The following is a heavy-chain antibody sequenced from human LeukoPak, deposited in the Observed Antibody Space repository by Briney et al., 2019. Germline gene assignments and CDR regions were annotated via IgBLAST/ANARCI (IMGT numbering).Heavy chain of an antibody. CDR2: IHRSGSA. Sequence: SETLSLTCAVYGGSLSGHYWGWIRQPPGEGLQWIGDIHRSGSANYNPSLKSRVTMSIDTSKNQFSLKLISVTAADTAFYYCARGPTWGQGTLVTVSS. V-gene: IGHV4-34*01. CDR3: ARGPT. J-gene: IGHJ5*02. CDR1: GGSLSGHY.